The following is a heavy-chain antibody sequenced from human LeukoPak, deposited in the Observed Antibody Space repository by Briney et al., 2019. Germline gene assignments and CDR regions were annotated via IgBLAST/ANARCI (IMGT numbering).Heavy chain of an antibody. CDR1: GGSISRYY. J-gene: IGHJ3*02. Sequence: SETLSLTCTVSGGSISRYYWSWLRQPPGKGLAWIGYIYYSWSTNYNPSLKSRVTISVDTSKNQFSLKLSSVTAADTAVYYCAGAYCGGDCYSADAFDIWGQGTMVTVSS. CDR2: IYYSWST. D-gene: IGHD2-21*02. V-gene: IGHV4-59*01. CDR3: AGAYCGGDCYSADAFDI.